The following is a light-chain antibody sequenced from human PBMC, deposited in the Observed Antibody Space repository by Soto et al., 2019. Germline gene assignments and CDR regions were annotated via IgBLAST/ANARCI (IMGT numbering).Light chain of an antibody. CDR1: SSDLGSYNL. CDR3: CSSAGGSTYV. V-gene: IGLV2-23*01. CDR2: EGS. J-gene: IGLJ1*01. Sequence: QSALTQPASVSGSPRQSITISCSGTSSDLGSYNLVSWYQHHPGKAPKLMIYEGSERPSGVSDRFSGSKSGNTASLTISGLQAEDEADYYCCSSAGGSTYVFGTGTKLTVL.